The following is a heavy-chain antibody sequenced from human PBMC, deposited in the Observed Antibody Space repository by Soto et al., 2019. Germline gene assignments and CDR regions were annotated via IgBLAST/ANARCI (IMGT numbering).Heavy chain of an antibody. CDR3: ARWEIVRYFGAFDY. CDR2: VHYSGSS. CDR1: DGSISGYF. D-gene: IGHD3-9*01. J-gene: IGHJ4*02. Sequence: QVRLQESGPGLVKPSETLSLTCTVSDGSISGYFWGWIRQPPGQVLEWIGHVHYSGSSKYNSSLKSRVTISVDTSKTQFSLKLNSVTAADTAVYYCARWEIVRYFGAFDYWGQGSQVTVSS. V-gene: IGHV4-59*08.